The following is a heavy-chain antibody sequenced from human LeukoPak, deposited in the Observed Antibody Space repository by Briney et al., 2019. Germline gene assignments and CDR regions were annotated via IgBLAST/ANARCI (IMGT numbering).Heavy chain of an antibody. CDR2: INHSGST. J-gene: IGHJ5*02. D-gene: IGHD2-2*02. V-gene: IGHV4-34*01. CDR1: GGSFSGYY. Sequence: PSETLSLTCAVYGGSFSGYYWSWIRQPPGKGLEWIGEINHSGSTNYNPSLKSRVTISVDTSKNQFSLKLSSVTAADTAVCYCARGMNCSSTSCYTGHPWGQGTLVTVSS. CDR3: ARGMNCSSTSCYTGHP.